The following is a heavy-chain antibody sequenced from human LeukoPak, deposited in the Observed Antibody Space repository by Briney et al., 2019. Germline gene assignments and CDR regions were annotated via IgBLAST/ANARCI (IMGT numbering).Heavy chain of an antibody. J-gene: IGHJ6*02. D-gene: IGHD3-3*01. V-gene: IGHV1-24*01. CDR2: FDPEDGET. CDR1: GYTLTELS. Sequence: ASVNVSCKVSGYTLTELSMHWVRQAPGKGLEWMGGFDPEDGETIYAQKFQGRVTMTEDTSTDTAYMELSSLRSEDTAVYYCATGPIFGVAVYGDVWGQGTTVIVSS. CDR3: ATGPIFGVAVYGDV.